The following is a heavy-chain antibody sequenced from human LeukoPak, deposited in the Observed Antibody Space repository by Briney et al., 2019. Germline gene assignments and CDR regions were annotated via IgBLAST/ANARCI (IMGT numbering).Heavy chain of an antibody. CDR1: GYSISSGYY. J-gene: IGHJ4*02. D-gene: IGHD3-10*01. CDR3: ARGDPDYYGSEEEY. V-gene: IGHV4-38-2*02. Sequence: SETLSLTCTVSGYSISSGYYWGWIRQPPGKGLEWIGSIYHSGSTYYNPSLKSRVTISVDTSKNQFSLKLSSVTAADTAVYYCARGDPDYYGSEEEYWGQGTLVTVSS. CDR2: IYHSGST.